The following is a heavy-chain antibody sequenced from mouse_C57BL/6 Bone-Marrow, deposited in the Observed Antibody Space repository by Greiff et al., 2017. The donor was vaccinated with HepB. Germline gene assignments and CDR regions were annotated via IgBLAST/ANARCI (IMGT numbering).Heavy chain of an antibody. Sequence: EVMLVESGGGLVKPGGSLKLSCAASGFTFSSYTMSWVRQTPEKRLEWVATISGGGGNTYYPDSVKGRFTISRDTAKNTLYLQMSSLRSEDTALYYCARKTTVVNYFDYWGQGTTLTVSS. CDR3: ARKTTVVNYFDY. J-gene: IGHJ2*01. V-gene: IGHV5-9*01. CDR2: ISGGGGNT. D-gene: IGHD1-1*01. CDR1: GFTFSSYT.